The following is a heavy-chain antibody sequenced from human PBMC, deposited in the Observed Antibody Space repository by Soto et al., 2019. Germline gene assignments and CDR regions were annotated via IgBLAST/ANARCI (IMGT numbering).Heavy chain of an antibody. V-gene: IGHV1-18*01. CDR2: INTDNGKT. J-gene: IGHJ6*02. Sequence: QVQLVQSGAEVKKPGASVKVSCTASGYTFTSYGITWVRQAPGQGLEWMGWINTDNGKTYYAQKLQGRVTMTTDTSKTTAYMELRSLKSDDTAVYYCARGITFGGVLNGMDVWGQGTTVTVSS. D-gene: IGHD3-16*01. CDR3: ARGITFGGVLNGMDV. CDR1: GYTFTSYG.